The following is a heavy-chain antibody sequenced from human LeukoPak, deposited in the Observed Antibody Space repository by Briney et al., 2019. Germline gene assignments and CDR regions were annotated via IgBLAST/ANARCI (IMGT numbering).Heavy chain of an antibody. D-gene: IGHD1-14*01. J-gene: IGHJ6*03. Sequence: SETLSLTCTVSGGSISSSSYYWGWIRQPPGKGLEWIGSIYYSGSTYYNPSLQSRVTISVDTSKNQFSLKLSFVTAADTALYYCARGERVGWAQPGRKYYYYMDVWGKGTTVAVSS. V-gene: IGHV4-39*07. CDR1: GGSISSSSYY. CDR3: ARGERVGWAQPGRKYYYYMDV. CDR2: IYYSGST.